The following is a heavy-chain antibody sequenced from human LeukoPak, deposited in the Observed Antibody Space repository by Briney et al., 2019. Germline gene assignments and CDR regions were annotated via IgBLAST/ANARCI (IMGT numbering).Heavy chain of an antibody. D-gene: IGHD1-26*01. J-gene: IGHJ5*01. CDR1: GFTFTRNC. Sequence: GRSLRLSYTASGFTFTRNCMHWVRQAPGKGLKWVAAIPHDGSSALYADSVKGRFIISRDNSKNTQYLQMNSLRIEDSAVYYCATGSDFYYDSWGQGILVTVSS. CDR2: IPHDGSSA. V-gene: IGHV3-30-3*01. CDR3: ATGSDFYYDS.